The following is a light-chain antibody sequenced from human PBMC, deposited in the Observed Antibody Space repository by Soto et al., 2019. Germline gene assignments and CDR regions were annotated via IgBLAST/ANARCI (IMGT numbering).Light chain of an antibody. J-gene: IGLJ2*01. CDR3: QSYDSSLSGVV. V-gene: IGLV1-40*01. CDR1: SSNIGAGYD. Sequence: QAVVTQPPSVSGAPGQRVTFSCTGSSSNIGAGYDVHWYQQLPGTGPKLLIYANTNRPSGVPDRFSGSKSGTSASLAITGLQAEDEADYHCQSYDSSLSGVVFGGGTKLTVL. CDR2: ANT.